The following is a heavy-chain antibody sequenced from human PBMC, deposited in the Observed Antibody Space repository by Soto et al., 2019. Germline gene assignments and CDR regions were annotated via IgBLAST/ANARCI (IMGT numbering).Heavy chain of an antibody. J-gene: IGHJ6*02. CDR1: GLTFTSSA. CDR2: IVVGSGHT. Sequence: SVKVSCKASGLTFTSSAVQWVRQARGQRREWIGWIVVGSGHTNYAQKFQERVTITRDMSTNTAYMELSSLRFEDTAVYYCAATLDSNSGSGYYGMDVWGQGTTVT. V-gene: IGHV1-58*01. CDR3: AATLDSNSGSGYYGMDV. D-gene: IGHD3-10*01.